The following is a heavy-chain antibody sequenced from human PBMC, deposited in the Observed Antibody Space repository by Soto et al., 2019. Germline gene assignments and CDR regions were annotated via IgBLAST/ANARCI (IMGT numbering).Heavy chain of an antibody. D-gene: IGHD6-13*01. CDR2: ISYDGSNK. CDR3: AKDGGIAAAGPPRP. Sequence: GGSLRLSCAASGFNLSSYGMHWVRQAPGKGLEWVAVISYDGSNKYYADSVKGRFTLSRDNSKNTLYLQMNSLRAEDTAVFYCAKDGGIAAAGPPRPWGQGTLVTVSS. J-gene: IGHJ5*02. CDR1: GFNLSSYG. V-gene: IGHV3-30*18.